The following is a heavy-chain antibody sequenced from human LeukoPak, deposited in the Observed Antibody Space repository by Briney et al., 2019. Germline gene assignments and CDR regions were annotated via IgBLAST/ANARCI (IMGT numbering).Heavy chain of an antibody. J-gene: IGHJ4*02. V-gene: IGHV3-23*01. D-gene: IGHD3-10*01. CDR2: ISGSGGST. CDR1: GFTFSSYA. CDR3: AKRHYYGSGSYYN. Sequence: GGSLRLSCAASGFTFSSYAMSWVRQAPGKGLEWVSAISGSGGSTYYADSVKGRFTISKDNSKSTLYLQMNSLGAEDTAVYYCAKRHYYGSGSYYNWDQGTLVTVSS.